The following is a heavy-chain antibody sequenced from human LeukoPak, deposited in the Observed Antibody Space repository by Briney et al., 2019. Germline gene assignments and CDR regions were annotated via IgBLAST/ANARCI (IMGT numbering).Heavy chain of an antibody. V-gene: IGHV3-33*06. CDR3: AKDQREATGTYDAFDI. J-gene: IGHJ3*02. D-gene: IGHD5-24*01. Sequence: GRSLRLSCAASGCTFSSYGMHWVLQAPGKGLEWVAVIWYDGSNKYYADSVKGRFTISRDNSKNTLYLQMNSLRAEDTAVYYCAKDQREATGTYDAFDIWGQGTMVTVSS. CDR1: GCTFSSYG. CDR2: IWYDGSNK.